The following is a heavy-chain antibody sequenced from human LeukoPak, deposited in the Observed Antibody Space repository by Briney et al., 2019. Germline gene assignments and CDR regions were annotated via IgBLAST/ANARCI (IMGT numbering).Heavy chain of an antibody. D-gene: IGHD6-19*01. V-gene: IGHV1-18*04. CDR1: GYTFTSYG. CDR3: ARSGGTPAVAGTSGY. Sequence: SVKVSCKASGYTFTSYGVSWVRQAPGQGLEWMGWISAYNGNTNYAQKLQGRVTMTTDTSTSTAYMELRSLRSDDTAVYYCARSGGTPAVAGTSGYWGQGTLVTVSS. J-gene: IGHJ4*02. CDR2: ISAYNGNT.